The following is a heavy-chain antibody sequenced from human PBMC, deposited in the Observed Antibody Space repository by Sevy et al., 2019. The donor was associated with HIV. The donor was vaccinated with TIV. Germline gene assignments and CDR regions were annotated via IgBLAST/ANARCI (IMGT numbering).Heavy chain of an antibody. CDR3: VRGLQTHCDRTACPLDH. CDR2: IGTLGDT. Sequence: GGSLRLSCAGYGFSFSDSDMHWVRHPTGKSLESISSIGTLGDTFYADSVKGRFTISRDNAKSSLYLQMSNLRAGDTALYYCVRGLQTHCDRTACPLDHWGQGTLVTVSS. V-gene: IGHV3-13*01. CDR1: GFSFSDSD. J-gene: IGHJ4*02. D-gene: IGHD2-21*01.